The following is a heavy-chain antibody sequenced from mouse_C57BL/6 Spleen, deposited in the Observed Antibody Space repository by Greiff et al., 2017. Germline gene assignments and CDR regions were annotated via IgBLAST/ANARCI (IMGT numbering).Heavy chain of an antibody. CDR3: ARDADGSCAMDY. V-gene: IGHV5-4*01. Sequence: EVQLVESGGGLVKPGGSLKLSCAASGFTFSSYAMSWVRQTPEKRLEWVATISDGGSYTYYPDNVKGRFTISRDNAKNNLSLQMSNLKSEDTAMYYWARDADGSCAMDYWGQGTSVTVSS. D-gene: IGHD2-3*01. J-gene: IGHJ4*01. CDR1: GFTFSSYA. CDR2: ISDGGSYT.